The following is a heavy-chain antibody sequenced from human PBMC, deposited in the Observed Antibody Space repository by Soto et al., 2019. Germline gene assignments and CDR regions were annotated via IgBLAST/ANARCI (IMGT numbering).Heavy chain of an antibody. CDR1: GGTFSSYA. Sequence: QVQLVQSGAEVKKPGSSVNVSCKASGGTFSSYAISWVRQAPGQGLEWMGGIIPIFGTANYAQKFQGRVTITADESTSTAYMELSSLRSEDTAVYYCASSGYDILTGYYSGFDPWGQGTLVTVSS. D-gene: IGHD3-9*01. CDR2: IIPIFGTA. J-gene: IGHJ5*02. V-gene: IGHV1-69*01. CDR3: ASSGYDILTGYYSGFDP.